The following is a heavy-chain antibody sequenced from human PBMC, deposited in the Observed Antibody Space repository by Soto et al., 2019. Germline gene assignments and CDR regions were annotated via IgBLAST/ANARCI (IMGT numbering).Heavy chain of an antibody. V-gene: IGHV1-18*01. CDR3: ARGRYGDY. CDR2: ISAHYGNT. Sequence: QVHLVQSGAEVKKPGASVKVSCKGSGYGFTTYGITWVRQAPGQGLEWMAWISAHYGNTNYAQKLQGRVTVTRDTSTSTAYMERRSLRSDDTAVYYCARGRYGDYWGQGALVTVSS. CDR1: GYGFTTYG. J-gene: IGHJ4*02. D-gene: IGHD1-1*01.